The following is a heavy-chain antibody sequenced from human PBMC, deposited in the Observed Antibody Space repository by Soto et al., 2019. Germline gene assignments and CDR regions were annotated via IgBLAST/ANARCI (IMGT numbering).Heavy chain of an antibody. D-gene: IGHD3-22*01. CDR1: VGSISSGGYY. J-gene: IGHJ4*02. V-gene: IGHV4-31*01. Sequence: QVQLQESGPGLVKASQTLSLTCTVSVGSISSGGYYWSWIRQHPGKGLEWMGYIYYSGSTYYNPPLKSQVTISVDTSKNQVSLKLSSVTAADRAVYCCAGANGWLFNHWGQGTLVPVSS. CDR3: AGANGWLFNH. CDR2: IYYSGST.